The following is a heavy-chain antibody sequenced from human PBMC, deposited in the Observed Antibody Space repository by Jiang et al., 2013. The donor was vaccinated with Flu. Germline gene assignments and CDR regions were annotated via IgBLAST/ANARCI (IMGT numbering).Heavy chain of an antibody. V-gene: IGHV4-30-4*01. CDR2: VSYRGRT. J-gene: IGHJ3*01. D-gene: IGHD3-10*02. Sequence: GPGLVKPSQTLSLTCTVSSGTISSGDYWWNWIRQPPGKGLEWLGLVSYRGRTTYNPSLKSRLTLSIDTSTNQFSLRLNSVTAADTAEYFCAAATSVTMWAFAFWGQGTTVTVSS. CDR1: SGTISSGDYW. CDR3: AAATSVTMWAFAF.